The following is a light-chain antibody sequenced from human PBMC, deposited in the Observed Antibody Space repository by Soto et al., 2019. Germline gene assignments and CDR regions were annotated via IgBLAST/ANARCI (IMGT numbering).Light chain of an antibody. Sequence: DIQLTQSPSFLSASVGDRVTITCRASQGITSDLAWYQQEPGNAPKLLIYAASTLQSGVPSRFSGSGSGTEFTLTISSLQPEDFATYYCQQLNSYPQTFGGGTKVEIK. V-gene: IGKV1-9*01. CDR2: AAS. CDR3: QQLNSYPQT. CDR1: QGITSD. J-gene: IGKJ4*01.